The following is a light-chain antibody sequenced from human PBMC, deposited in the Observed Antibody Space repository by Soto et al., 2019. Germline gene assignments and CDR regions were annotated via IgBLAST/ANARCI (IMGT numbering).Light chain of an antibody. CDR2: GAS. CDR3: QHYGETPIT. Sequence: EIVMTQSPATLSVSPGERATLSCRASQSVSSNLAWYQQKPGQAPRLLIYGASSRATGIPDRFSGSGSGTDFTLTISRLEPEDFAVYYCQHYGETPITFGLGTRLEIK. CDR1: QSVSSN. V-gene: IGKV3D-15*01. J-gene: IGKJ5*01.